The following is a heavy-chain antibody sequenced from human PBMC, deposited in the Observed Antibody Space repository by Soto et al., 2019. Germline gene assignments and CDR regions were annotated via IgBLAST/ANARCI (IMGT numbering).Heavy chain of an antibody. CDR1: GFTFSSYS. CDR2: ISSSSSYI. J-gene: IGHJ3*02. V-gene: IGHV3-21*01. D-gene: IGHD3-22*01. Sequence: GGSLRLSCAASGFTFSSYSMNWVRQAPGKGLEWVSSISSSSSYIYYADSVKGRFTISRDNAKNSLYLQMNSLRAEYTAVYYCARDQRYDSSGYRDAFDIWGQGTMVTVSS. CDR3: ARDQRYDSSGYRDAFDI.